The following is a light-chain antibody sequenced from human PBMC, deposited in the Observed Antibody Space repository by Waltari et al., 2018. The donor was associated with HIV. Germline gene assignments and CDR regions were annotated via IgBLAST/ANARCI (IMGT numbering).Light chain of an antibody. Sequence: HSALTQPPSASGSLGQSGTISCTGSSSDVGRYDYVSWYQQHPGKAPKLLIFEVNKRPSGVPDRFSGAKSGNTASLTVSGLQAEDEAEYSCSSYAGINPVIFGGG. CDR3: SSYAGINPVI. CDR2: EVN. CDR1: SSDVGRYDY. J-gene: IGLJ2*01. V-gene: IGLV2-8*01.